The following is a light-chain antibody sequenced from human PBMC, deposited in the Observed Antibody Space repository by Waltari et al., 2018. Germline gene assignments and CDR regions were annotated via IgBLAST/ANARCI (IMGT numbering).Light chain of an antibody. CDR3: QQRSTWPLT. J-gene: IGKJ4*01. CDR1: QSVASY. CDR2: DAS. Sequence: EIVLTQSPVTLSLSPGERATLSCRASQSVASYLAWYQQKAGQAPRLLIYDASNGATGIPARFSGSGSGTDFTLTISSLEPEDFAIYYCQQRSTWPLTFGGGSKVEI. V-gene: IGKV3-11*01.